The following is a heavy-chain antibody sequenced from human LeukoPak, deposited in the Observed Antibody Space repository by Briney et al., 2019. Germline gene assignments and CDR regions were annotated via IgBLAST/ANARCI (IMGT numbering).Heavy chain of an antibody. Sequence: GGSLRLSCAASGFTFSSYGMHWVRQAPGKGLEWVAVIWYDGSNKYYADSVKGRFTISRDNSKNTLYLQMNSLRAEDTAVYYCARGSGELRPTNPWGQGTLVTVSS. CDR1: GFTFSSYG. CDR3: ARGSGELRPTNP. CDR2: IWYDGSNK. J-gene: IGHJ5*02. V-gene: IGHV3-33*01. D-gene: IGHD1-26*01.